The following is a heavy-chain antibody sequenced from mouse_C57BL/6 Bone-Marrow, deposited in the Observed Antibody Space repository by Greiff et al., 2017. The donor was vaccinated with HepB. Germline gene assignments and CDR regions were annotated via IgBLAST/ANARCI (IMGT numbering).Heavy chain of an antibody. D-gene: IGHD1-1*01. CDR2: IYPGSGST. V-gene: IGHV1-55*01. CDR1: GYTFTSYW. CDR3: ARRDDYGCSYLWGYFDV. J-gene: IGHJ1*03. Sequence: QVQLQQPGAELVKPGASVKMSCKASGYTFTSYWITWVKQRPGQGLEWIGDIYPGSGSTNYNEKFKSKATLTVDTSSSTAYMQLSSLTSEDSAVYYCARRDDYGCSYLWGYFDVWGTGTTVTVSS.